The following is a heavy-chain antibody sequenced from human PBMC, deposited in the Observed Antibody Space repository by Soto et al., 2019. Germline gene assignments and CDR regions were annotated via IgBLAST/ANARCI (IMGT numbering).Heavy chain of an antibody. V-gene: IGHV4-39*01. J-gene: IGHJ5*02. CDR1: GGSISSGDYY. CDR3: ARHSYYYGSTYGCWLDP. CDR2: IYYSGST. Sequence: SETLSLTCTVSGGSISSGDYYWSWIRQPPGKVLEWIGSIYYSGSTYYNPSLKSRVTISVDTSKNQFSLKLSSVTAADTAVYYCARHSYYYGSTYGCWLDPWGQGTLVTVSS. D-gene: IGHD3-10*01.